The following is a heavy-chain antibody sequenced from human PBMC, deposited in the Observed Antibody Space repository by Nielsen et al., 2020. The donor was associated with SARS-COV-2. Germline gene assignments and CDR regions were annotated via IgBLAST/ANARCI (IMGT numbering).Heavy chain of an antibody. Sequence: GESLKISCAASGFTFSTYGMHWVRQAPGKGLEWVAAISYDGSNKYYVDSVKGRFTISRDNSKNTLYLRMSSLREEDTAVYYCAKDWTAIVVVPSGGVDYWGQGTRVTVSS. CDR1: GFTFSTYG. CDR2: ISYDGSNK. J-gene: IGHJ4*02. D-gene: IGHD2-15*01. CDR3: AKDWTAIVVVPSGGVDY. V-gene: IGHV3-30*18.